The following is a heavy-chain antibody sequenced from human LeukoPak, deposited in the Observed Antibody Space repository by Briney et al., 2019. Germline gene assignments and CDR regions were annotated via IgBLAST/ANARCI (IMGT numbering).Heavy chain of an antibody. D-gene: IGHD5-12*01. Sequence: PSETLSLTCTVSGGSISSYYWSWIRQPPGKGLEWIGYIYYSGSTNYNPSLKSRVTISVDTSKNQFSLKLSSVTAADTAVYYCAREGSGYDWSGCYYYGMDVWGQGTTVTVSS. V-gene: IGHV4-59*01. CDR2: IYYSGST. J-gene: IGHJ6*02. CDR3: AREGSGYDWSGCYYYGMDV. CDR1: GGSISSYY.